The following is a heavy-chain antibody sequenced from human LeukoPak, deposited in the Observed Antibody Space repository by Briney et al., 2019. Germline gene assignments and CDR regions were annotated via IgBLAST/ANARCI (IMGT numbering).Heavy chain of an antibody. Sequence: GGSLRLSCAASGFTFSRYWMHWVRQAPGKGLEWVSSISSSSSYIYYADSVKGRFTISRDNAKNSLFLQMNSLRAEDTAVYYCARDLVSCSGGSCRYGDAFHIWGQGTMVTVSS. CDR1: GFTFSRYW. V-gene: IGHV3-21*01. J-gene: IGHJ3*02. D-gene: IGHD2-15*01. CDR3: ARDLVSCSGGSCRYGDAFHI. CDR2: ISSSSSYI.